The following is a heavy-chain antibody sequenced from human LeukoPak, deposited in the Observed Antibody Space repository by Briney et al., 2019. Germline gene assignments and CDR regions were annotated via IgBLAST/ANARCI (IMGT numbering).Heavy chain of an antibody. V-gene: IGHV4-61*01. D-gene: IGHD5-24*01. CDR2: IYYSGST. Sequence: PSETLSLTCTVSGGSISSSSYYWGWIRQPPGKGLEWIGYIYYSGSTDYNPSLKSRVTISVDTSKNQFSLKLRSVTAADTALYYCARDRDGYNRFDYWGQGTLVTVSS. J-gene: IGHJ4*02. CDR1: GGSISSSSYY. CDR3: ARDRDGYNRFDY.